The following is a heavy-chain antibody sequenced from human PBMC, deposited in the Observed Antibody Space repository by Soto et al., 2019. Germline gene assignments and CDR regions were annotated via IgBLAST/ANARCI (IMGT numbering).Heavy chain of an antibody. V-gene: IGHV3-30-3*01. CDR3: VRDGNHYDSSGPCLDY. CDR1: GFTFSSYA. Sequence: QVQLVESGGGVVQPGRSLRLSCAASGFTFSSYAMHWVRQAPGKGLEWVAVISYDGSNKYYADSVKGRFTISRDNSKNTLYLQMNSLRTEDTAVHYCVRDGNHYDSSGPCLDYWGQGTLGTVSS. J-gene: IGHJ4*02. CDR2: ISYDGSNK. D-gene: IGHD3-22*01.